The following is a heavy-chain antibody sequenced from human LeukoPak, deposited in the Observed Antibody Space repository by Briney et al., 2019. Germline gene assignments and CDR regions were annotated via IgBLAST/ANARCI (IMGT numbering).Heavy chain of an antibody. CDR1: GGTFSSYA. D-gene: IGHD2-15*01. CDR3: ASSIRKLLLN. CDR2: MNPNSGNT. Sequence: ASVKVSCKASGGTFSSYAISWVRQAPGQGLEWMGWMNPNSGNTGYAQKFQGRVTITRNTSISTAYMELSSLRSEDTAVYYCASSIRKLLLNWGQGTLVTVSS. V-gene: IGHV1-8*03. J-gene: IGHJ4*02.